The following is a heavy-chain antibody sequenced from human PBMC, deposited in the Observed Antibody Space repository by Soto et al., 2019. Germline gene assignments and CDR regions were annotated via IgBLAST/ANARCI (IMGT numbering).Heavy chain of an antibody. J-gene: IGHJ4*02. CDR1: GGSFSGYY. CDR3: ARDSGSYPAGFDY. V-gene: IGHV4-34*01. D-gene: IGHD1-26*01. Sequence: PETLSLTCAVYGGSFSGYYWSWIRQPPGKGLEWIGEINHSGSTNYNPSLKSRVTISVDTSKNQFSLKLSSVTAADTAVYYCARDSGSYPAGFDYWGQGTLVTVSS. CDR2: INHSGST.